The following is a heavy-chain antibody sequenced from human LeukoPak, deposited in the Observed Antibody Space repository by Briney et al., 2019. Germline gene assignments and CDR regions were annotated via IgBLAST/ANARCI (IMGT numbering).Heavy chain of an antibody. CDR3: ARRSSSSGYYSRFDY. Sequence: SETLSLTCTVSGGSISSSSYYWGWIRQPPGKGLEWIGSIYYSGSTYYNPSLKSRVTISVDTSKNQFSLKLSSATAADTAVYYCARRSSSSGYYSRFDYWGQGTLVTVSS. V-gene: IGHV4-39*01. D-gene: IGHD3-22*01. CDR2: IYYSGST. J-gene: IGHJ4*02. CDR1: GGSISSSSYY.